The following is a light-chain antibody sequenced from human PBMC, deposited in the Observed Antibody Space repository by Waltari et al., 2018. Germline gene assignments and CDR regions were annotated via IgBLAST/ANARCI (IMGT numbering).Light chain of an antibody. V-gene: IGLV1-51*02. CDR2: EKP. Sequence: QSVLTQPPSVSAAPGQRVTISCSGGSSNIGNNYVSWYRQFPGPAPNLLIYEKPGRPSGIPGRFSGAKSGTSATLDITGLQAGDEADYYCGTWDSSLSGAVFGGGTHLTVL. CDR1: SSNIGNNY. CDR3: GTWDSSLSGAV. J-gene: IGLJ7*01.